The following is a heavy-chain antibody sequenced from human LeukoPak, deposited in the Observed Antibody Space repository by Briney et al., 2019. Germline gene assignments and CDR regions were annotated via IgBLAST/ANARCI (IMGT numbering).Heavy chain of an antibody. Sequence: SGGSLRLSCAASGFTFDDYAMHWVRHAPGKGLEWVSGISWNSGSIGYADSVKGRFTISRDNAKNSLYLQMNSLRAEDTALYYCAKDIGAGIAAAGPSIYYYYYGMDVWGQGTTVTVSS. CDR3: AKDIGAGIAAAGPSIYYYYYGMDV. J-gene: IGHJ6*02. CDR2: ISWNSGSI. D-gene: IGHD6-13*01. V-gene: IGHV3-9*01. CDR1: GFTFDDYA.